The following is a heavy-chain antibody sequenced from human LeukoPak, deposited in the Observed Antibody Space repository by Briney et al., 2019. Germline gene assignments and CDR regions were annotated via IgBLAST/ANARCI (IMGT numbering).Heavy chain of an antibody. Sequence: ASVKVSCKASGYTFTGYYMYWVRPAPGQGLEWMGWINPNSGGTKYAQKFQGRVTMTRDTSISTAYMELSGLRSDDTAVYYCARSVDTANNWFDPWGQGTLVTVSS. CDR2: INPNSGGT. CDR1: GYTFTGYY. V-gene: IGHV1-2*02. CDR3: ARSVDTANNWFDP. J-gene: IGHJ5*02. D-gene: IGHD5-18*01.